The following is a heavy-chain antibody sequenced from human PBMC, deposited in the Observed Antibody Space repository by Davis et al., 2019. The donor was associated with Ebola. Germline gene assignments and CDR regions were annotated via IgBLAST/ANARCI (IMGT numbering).Heavy chain of an antibody. Sequence: ASVKVSCKVSGYTLTDLSMHWVRQAPGKGLEWMGGFDPEDGDTIYAQKFQGRVTMTEDTSTDTASMELSSLRSEDTAVYYCATPRGGIGAAGPFVSNYFFDYWGQGTLVTVTS. CDR2: FDPEDGDT. D-gene: IGHD6-13*01. V-gene: IGHV1-24*01. CDR1: GYTLTDLS. J-gene: IGHJ4*02. CDR3: ATPRGGIGAAGPFVSNYFFDY.